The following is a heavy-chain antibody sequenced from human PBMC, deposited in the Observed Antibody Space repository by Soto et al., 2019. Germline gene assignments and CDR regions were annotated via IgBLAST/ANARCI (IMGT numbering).Heavy chain of an antibody. V-gene: IGHV4-30-4*01. D-gene: IGHD2-2*01. CDR1: GGSISSGDYY. CDR2: IYYSGST. Sequence: SETLSLTCTVSGGSISSGDYYWSWIRQPPGKGLEWIGYIYYSGSTYYNPSLKSRVTISVDTSKNQFSLKLSSVTAADTAAYYCASHCSSTSCYAGLLYGSGNQDAFDIWGQGTMVTVSS. J-gene: IGHJ3*02. CDR3: ASHCSSTSCYAGLLYGSGNQDAFDI.